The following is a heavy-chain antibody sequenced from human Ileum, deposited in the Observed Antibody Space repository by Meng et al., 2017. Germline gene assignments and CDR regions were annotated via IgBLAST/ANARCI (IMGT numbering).Heavy chain of an antibody. CDR3: GRNRFFDADSGWVHAMDV. CDR2: IYSGGTT. J-gene: IGHJ6*02. D-gene: IGHD6-19*01. V-gene: IGHV3-66*02. CDR1: GVTVTTTY. Sequence: SYAASGVTVTTTYMNWVRQPPGRGLEWVSLIYSGGTTLYADSVEGRFTISRDSATNTLYLQMHSLRPEDTAVYYCGRNRFFDADSGWVHAMDVWGQGTTVTVSS.